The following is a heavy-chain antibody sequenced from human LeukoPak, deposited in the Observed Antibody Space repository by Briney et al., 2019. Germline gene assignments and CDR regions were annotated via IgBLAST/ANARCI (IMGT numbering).Heavy chain of an antibody. CDR2: INPKSGGI. J-gene: IGHJ4*02. D-gene: IGHD3-3*01. V-gene: IGHV1-2*02. CDR1: GYTFTGYY. Sequence: GASVKVSCKASGYTFTGYYMPWVRQAPGQGLEWMGWINPKSGGIKYAQKFQGRVTMTRHTSISTAYMELRRLRSDETAVYYCARAIRFLEWLTPYYFDYWGQGTLVTVSS. CDR3: ARAIRFLEWLTPYYFDY.